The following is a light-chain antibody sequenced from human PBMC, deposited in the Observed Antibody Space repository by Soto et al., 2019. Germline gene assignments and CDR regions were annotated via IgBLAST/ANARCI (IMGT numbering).Light chain of an antibody. J-gene: IGKJ1*01. CDR2: GAS. Sequence: EIVLTQSPSTLSLSTGERATLSCRASQSVSNNYLAWYQQQPGQAPRLLIYGASNRATGIPDRFSGSGSGTDFTLTISRLEPEDFAVYYCQQYGRSGTFGQGTKVDI. CDR3: QQYGRSGT. V-gene: IGKV3-20*01. CDR1: QSVSNNY.